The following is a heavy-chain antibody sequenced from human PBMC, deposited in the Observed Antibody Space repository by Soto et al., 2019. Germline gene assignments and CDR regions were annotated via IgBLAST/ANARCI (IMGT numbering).Heavy chain of an antibody. D-gene: IGHD2-15*01. CDR1: GFSLSNSGVG. CDR3: THKGGRGAGMDV. J-gene: IGHJ6*02. CDR2: IYWDDDE. V-gene: IGHV2-5*02. Sequence: ITVKESGPTLVKPTQTLTLTCTLSGFSLSNSGVGVAWIRQPPGKALEWLALIYWDDDERYRPSLRSRLTITKDISKNQVVLTMTNADPVDTATYFCTHKGGRGAGMDVWGQGTTVTVSS.